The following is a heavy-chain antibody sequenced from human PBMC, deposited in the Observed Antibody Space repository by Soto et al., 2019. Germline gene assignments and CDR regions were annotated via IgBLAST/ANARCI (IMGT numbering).Heavy chain of an antibody. J-gene: IGHJ4*02. D-gene: IGHD2-2*01. Sequence: DVQLVESGGGLVQPGGSLRLSCAASEVTFRNSWMSWVRQAPGKGLEWVANINQDESEKYYVDSVQGRCTISRDNVMNSLELQKNSRRDEDTAVYYCASDSGYCSRTSYCFESWGQGTLVTVSS. CDR2: INQDESEK. CDR3: ASDSGYCSRTSYCFES. CDR1: EVTFRNSW. V-gene: IGHV3-7*01.